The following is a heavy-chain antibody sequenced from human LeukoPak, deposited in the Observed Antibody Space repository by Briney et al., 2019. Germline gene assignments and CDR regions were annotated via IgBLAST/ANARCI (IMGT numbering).Heavy chain of an antibody. CDR1: GGSISSNSAY. V-gene: IGHV4-39*01. Sequence: SETLSLTCTVSGGSISSNSAYWGWVRQPPGKGLEWIGSIYYSKNTYYNPSLKSRVTISADTSKNQFSLRLDSVSAADTAVYYCASPRGFSYGYFDHWGQGSLVTVSS. D-gene: IGHD5-18*01. CDR3: ASPRGFSYGYFDH. J-gene: IGHJ4*02. CDR2: IYYSKNT.